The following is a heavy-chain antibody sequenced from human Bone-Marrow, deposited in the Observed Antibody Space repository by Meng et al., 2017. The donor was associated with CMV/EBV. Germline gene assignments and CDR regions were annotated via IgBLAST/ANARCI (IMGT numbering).Heavy chain of an antibody. CDR3: AREGWYSSSWYSDYYYYCMDV. J-gene: IGHJ6*02. Sequence: GESLKISCAASGFTVSSYYMSWVRQAPGKGLEWASVIYSGGSTYYADSVKGRFNISRDNSKNTLYLQMNSLRAEDTAVYYCAREGWYSSSWYSDYYYYCMDVWGQGTTVTVSS. V-gene: IGHV3-53*01. D-gene: IGHD6-13*01. CDR1: GFTVSSYY. CDR2: IYSGGST.